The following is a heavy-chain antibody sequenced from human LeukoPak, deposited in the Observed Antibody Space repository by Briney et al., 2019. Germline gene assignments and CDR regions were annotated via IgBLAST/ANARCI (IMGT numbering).Heavy chain of an antibody. CDR1: GGSISSGDYY. D-gene: IGHD6-13*01. J-gene: IGHJ4*02. CDR3: ASSADTSSWCFDY. CDR2: IYYSGST. Sequence: SETLSLTCTVSGGSISSGDYYWSWIRQPPGKGLEWIGYIYYSGSTYYNPSLKSRVTISVDKSKNQFSLKLSSVTAADTAVYYCASSADTSSWCFDYWGQGTLVTVSS. V-gene: IGHV4-30-4*08.